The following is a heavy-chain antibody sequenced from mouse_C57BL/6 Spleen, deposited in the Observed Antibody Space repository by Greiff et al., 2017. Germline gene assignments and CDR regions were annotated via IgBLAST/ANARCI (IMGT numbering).Heavy chain of an antibody. D-gene: IGHD1-1*01. CDR1: GYTFTSYG. CDR2: IYPRSGNT. Sequence: LQESGAELARPGASVKLSCKASGYTFTSYGISWVKQRTGQGLEWIGEIYPRSGNTYYNEKFKGKATLTADKSSSTAYMELRSLTSEDSAVYFCVYYYGSSSFAYWGQGTLVTVSA. J-gene: IGHJ3*01. V-gene: IGHV1-81*01. CDR3: VYYYGSSSFAY.